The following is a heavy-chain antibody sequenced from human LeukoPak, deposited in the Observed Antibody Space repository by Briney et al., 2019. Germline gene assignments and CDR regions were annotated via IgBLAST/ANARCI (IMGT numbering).Heavy chain of an antibody. CDR3: ARQEGFSQKD. CDR2: IHESGST. J-gene: IGHJ4*02. CDR1: GVSMSSNNW. V-gene: IGHV4-4*02. Sequence: SGTLSLTCAVSGVSMSSNNWWSWVRQPPGKGLEWIGEIHESGSTNYNPSLKSRVTISVDKSKDQFSLKLSSVTASDTAVYYCARQEGFSQKDWGQGTQVSVS.